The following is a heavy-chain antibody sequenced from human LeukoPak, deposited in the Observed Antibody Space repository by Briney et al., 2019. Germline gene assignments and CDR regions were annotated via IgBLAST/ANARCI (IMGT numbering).Heavy chain of an antibody. CDR1: GGSISSGSYY. CDR2: IYTSGTT. V-gene: IGHV4-61*02. J-gene: IGHJ4*02. Sequence: PSETLSLTCTVSGGSISSGSYYWSWIRQPAGKGLEWIGRIYTSGTTNYNPSLKSRLAISIDTSKNQFFLRLSSVTAADTAVYYCASSAGYWGQGTLVTVSS. CDR3: ASSAGY. D-gene: IGHD3-10*01.